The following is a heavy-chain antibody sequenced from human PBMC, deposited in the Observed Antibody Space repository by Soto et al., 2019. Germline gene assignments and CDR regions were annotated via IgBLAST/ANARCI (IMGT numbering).Heavy chain of an antibody. J-gene: IGHJ2*01. CDR3: ARRVGLEMATIKASYWYFDL. D-gene: IGHD5-12*01. Sequence: EVQLVQSGAEVKKPGESLKISCKGSGYSFTSYWIGWVRQMPGKGLEWMGIIYPGDSDTRYSPSFQGQVTISADKSISTAYLQWSSLKASDTAMYYCARRVGLEMATIKASYWYFDLWGRGTLVTVSS. CDR1: GYSFTSYW. V-gene: IGHV5-51*01. CDR2: IYPGDSDT.